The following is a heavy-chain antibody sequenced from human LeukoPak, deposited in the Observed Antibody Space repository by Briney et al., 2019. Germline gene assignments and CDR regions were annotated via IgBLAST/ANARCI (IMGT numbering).Heavy chain of an antibody. V-gene: IGHV3-23*01. CDR2: ISASGDQT. CDR3: VKDLVDRACTRGFDV. J-gene: IGHJ3*01. D-gene: IGHD3-10*01. Sequence: GGSLRLSCAASGFTFTTNAMNWVRQAPGKGLDRDSVISASGDQTYYADSVKGRFTTSRANHKHTLYLEMSSLGAEDAAVYYCVKDLVDRACTRGFDVWGQGTVVTVSS. CDR1: GFTFTTNA.